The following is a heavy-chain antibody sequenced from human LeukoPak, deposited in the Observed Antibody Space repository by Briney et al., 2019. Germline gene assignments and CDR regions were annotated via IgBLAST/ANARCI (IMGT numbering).Heavy chain of an antibody. CDR2: IYPGDSDT. J-gene: IGHJ4*02. CDR1: GYRFTSYW. D-gene: IGHD3-22*01. Sequence: GESLKISCKGSGYRFTSYWIGWVRQMPGKGLEWMGIIYPGDSDTRYSPSFQGQVTISADKSISTAYLQWSSLKASDTAMYYCARTPDSYYDSSGYYSRPFDYWGQGTLVTVSS. CDR3: ARTPDSYYDSSGYYSRPFDY. V-gene: IGHV5-51*01.